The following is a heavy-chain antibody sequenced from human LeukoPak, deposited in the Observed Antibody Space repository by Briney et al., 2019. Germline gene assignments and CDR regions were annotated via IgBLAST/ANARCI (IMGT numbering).Heavy chain of an antibody. CDR2: IYYSGST. V-gene: IGHV4-39*02. CDR1: GGSISSSSYY. CDR3: ARDRGTWNDDGFDY. D-gene: IGHD1-1*01. Sequence: SETLSLTCTVSGGSISSSSYYWGWIRQPPGKGLEWIGSIYYSGSTYDNPSLKSRVTISVDTSKSQFSLKLSSVTAADTAVYYCARDRGTWNDDGFDYWGQGTLVTVSS. J-gene: IGHJ4*02.